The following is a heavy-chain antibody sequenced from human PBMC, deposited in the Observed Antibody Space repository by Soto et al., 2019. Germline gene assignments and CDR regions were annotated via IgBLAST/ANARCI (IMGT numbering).Heavy chain of an antibody. CDR1: GFTFSSYA. J-gene: IGHJ4*02. D-gene: IGHD1-1*01. CDR2: ISGSSTST. V-gene: IGHV3-23*01. CDR3: AKDPSSGCAMENEFVY. Sequence: EVQLSGSGGGLVQPGGSLRLSCAASGFTFSSYAMSWVRQAPGKGLEWVSAISGSSTSTYYADSVKGRFTISRDNSKNTLYLQMNSLSAEDTAVYYCAKDPSSGCAMENEFVYWGQGTLVTVSS.